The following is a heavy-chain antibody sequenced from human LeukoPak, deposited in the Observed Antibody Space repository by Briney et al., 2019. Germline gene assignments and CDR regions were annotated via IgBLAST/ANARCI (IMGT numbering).Heavy chain of an antibody. CDR3: ARSGAFNGWSREIPL. V-gene: IGHV3-23*01. CDR1: GFTFSSYA. CDR2: ISGSGGST. J-gene: IGHJ4*02. D-gene: IGHD6-19*01. Sequence: QSGGSLRLSCAASGFTFSSYAMSWVRQAPGKGLEWVSAISGSGGSTYYADSLKGRFTISRDNSNNTLYLQMNSLRPEDTAVYYCARSGAFNGWSREIPLWGQGTLATVSS.